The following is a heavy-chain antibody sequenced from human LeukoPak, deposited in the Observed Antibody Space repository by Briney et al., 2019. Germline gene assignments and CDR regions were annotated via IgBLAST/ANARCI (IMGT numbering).Heavy chain of an antibody. CDR1: GDSISSSGYY. V-gene: IGHV4-39*07. CDR2: FYYSETT. Sequence: PSETLSLTCAVSGDSISSSGYYWGWIRQPPGKGLGWIGSFYYSETTYYNSSLKSRVTISVDTSKNQFSLKLSSVTAADTAVDYCARGPYYFDFWGQGTLATVFS. J-gene: IGHJ4*02. CDR3: ARGPYYFDF.